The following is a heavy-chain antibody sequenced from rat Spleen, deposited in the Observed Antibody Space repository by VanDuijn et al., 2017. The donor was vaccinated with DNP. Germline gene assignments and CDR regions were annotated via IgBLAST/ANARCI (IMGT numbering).Heavy chain of an antibody. CDR3: VRWNSGHFDY. CDR1: GFTFSAYY. V-gene: IGHV5-22*01. CDR2: IGSPAYAP. J-gene: IGHJ2*01. Sequence: EVRLMESGGGLVQPGGSLKLSCAASGFTFSAYYMAWVRQAPAKGLEWVAYIGSPAYAPYHGDSVKGRFTISRDNAKSTLYLQMNSLRSEDMATYYCVRWNSGHFDYWGQGVMVTVSS. D-gene: IGHD4-3*01.